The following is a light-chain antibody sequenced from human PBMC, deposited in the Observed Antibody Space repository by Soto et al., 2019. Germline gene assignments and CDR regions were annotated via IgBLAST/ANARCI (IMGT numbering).Light chain of an antibody. Sequence: EIVLTQSPGTLSLSPGERATLSCRAGQSVSSSYLAWYQQKPGQTPRLLIYSASSRATGMPDRFSGSGSGTDFILTISRLEPEDFAVYYCQQYGRSPWTFGQGTKVEIK. CDR1: QSVSSSY. CDR2: SAS. J-gene: IGKJ1*01. CDR3: QQYGRSPWT. V-gene: IGKV3-20*01.